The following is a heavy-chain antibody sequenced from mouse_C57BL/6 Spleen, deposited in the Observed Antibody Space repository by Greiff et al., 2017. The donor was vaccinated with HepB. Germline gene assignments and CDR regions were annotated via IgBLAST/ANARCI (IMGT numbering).Heavy chain of an antibody. V-gene: IGHV1-52*01. CDR3: ARRAYYGSSYWYFDV. CDR2: IDPSDSET. J-gene: IGHJ1*03. Sequence: VQLQQPGAELVRPGSSVKLSCKASGYTFTSYWMHWVKQRPIQGLEWIGNIDPSDSETHYNQKFKDKATLTVDKSSSTAYMQLSSRTSEDAAVYYCARRAYYGSSYWYFDVWGTGTTVTVSS. D-gene: IGHD1-1*01. CDR1: GYTFTSYW.